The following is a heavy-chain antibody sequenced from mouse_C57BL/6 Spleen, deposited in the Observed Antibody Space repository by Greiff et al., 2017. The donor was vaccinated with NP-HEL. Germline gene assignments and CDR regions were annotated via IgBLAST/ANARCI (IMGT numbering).Heavy chain of an antibody. Sequence: QVQLQQPGAELVKPGASVKLSCKASGYTFTSYWMQWVKQRPGQGLEWIGEIDPSDSYTNSNQKFKGKATLTVDTSSSTAYMQLSSLTSEDSAVYYCARGFITTVVATDYDAMDYWGQGTAVTVSS. CDR1: GYTFTSYW. CDR2: IDPSDSYT. CDR3: ARGFITTVVATDYDAMDY. D-gene: IGHD1-1*01. V-gene: IGHV1-50*01. J-gene: IGHJ4*01.